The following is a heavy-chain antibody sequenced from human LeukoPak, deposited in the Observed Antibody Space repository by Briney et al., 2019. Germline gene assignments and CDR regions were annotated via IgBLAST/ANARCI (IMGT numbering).Heavy chain of an antibody. Sequence: GRSLRLSCAASGFTFSNYWVHWVRQAPGKGLVWVSRINPDGSRTDYADSVKGRFTISRDNAKNTLYLQMNSLRAEDTAEYFCARDLRGKSDYWGQGTLVTVSS. CDR3: ARDLRGKSDY. CDR2: INPDGSRT. CDR1: GFTFSNYW. J-gene: IGHJ4*02. D-gene: IGHD4-23*01. V-gene: IGHV3-74*01.